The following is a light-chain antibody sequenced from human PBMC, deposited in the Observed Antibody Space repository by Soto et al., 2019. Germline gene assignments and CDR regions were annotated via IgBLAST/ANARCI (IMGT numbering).Light chain of an antibody. CDR3: SSYTITNILSYV. J-gene: IGLJ1*01. V-gene: IGLV2-14*01. Sequence: QSALTQPASVSGSPGQSITISCTGTSSDVGGYNYVSWYQQHPGKAPKLLIYEVSNRPSGVSHRFSGSKSDNTASLTISGLQAEDEADYYCSSYTITNILSYVFGTGTKVTVL. CDR1: SSDVGGYNY. CDR2: EVS.